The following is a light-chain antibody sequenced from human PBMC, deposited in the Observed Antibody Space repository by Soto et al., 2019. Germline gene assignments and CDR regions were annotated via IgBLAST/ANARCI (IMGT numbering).Light chain of an antibody. J-gene: IGKJ1*01. CDR2: KAS. CDR1: QTISSW. CDR3: QHYHSYSEA. V-gene: IGKV1-5*03. Sequence: DNQMSQALSTLPASVGVRVTITCWASQTISSWLAWYQQKPGKAPKLLIYKASTLKSGVPSRFSGSGSGTEFTLTISSLQPDDFATYYCQHYHSYSEACGQGAKV.